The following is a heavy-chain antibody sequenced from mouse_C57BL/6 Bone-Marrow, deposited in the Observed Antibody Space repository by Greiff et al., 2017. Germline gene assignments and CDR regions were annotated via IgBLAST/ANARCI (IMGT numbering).Heavy chain of an antibody. D-gene: IGHD1-1*01. J-gene: IGHJ4*01. CDR3: ARHVYYYGSSYYYAMDY. CDR2: FYPGSGSI. CDR1: GYTFTEYT. V-gene: IGHV1-62-2*01. Sequence: VQLQQSGAELVKPGASVKLSCKASGYTFTEYTIHWVKQRSGQGLEWIGWFYPGSGSIKYNEKFKDKATLTADKSSSTVYMELSRLTSEDSAVYFGARHVYYYGSSYYYAMDYWGQGTSVTVSS.